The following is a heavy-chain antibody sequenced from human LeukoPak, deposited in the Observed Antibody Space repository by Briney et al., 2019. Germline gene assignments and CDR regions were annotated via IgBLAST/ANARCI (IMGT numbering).Heavy chain of an antibody. J-gene: IGHJ4*02. V-gene: IGHV3-21*01. CDR3: ARELGFSDTAMVTERNYRDY. Sequence: GGSLRLSCAASGFTFSSYSMNWVRQAPGKGLEWVSSISTSSIYIYYADSVKGRFTISRDNAKNSLYLQMNSLRAEDTAVYYCARELGFSDTAMVTERNYRDYWGQGTLVTVSS. CDR1: GFTFSSYS. D-gene: IGHD5-18*01. CDR2: ISTSSIYI.